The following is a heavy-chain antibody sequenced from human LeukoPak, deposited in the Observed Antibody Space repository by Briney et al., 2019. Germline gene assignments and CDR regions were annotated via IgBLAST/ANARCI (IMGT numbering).Heavy chain of an antibody. V-gene: IGHV1-3*01. D-gene: IGHD5-12*01. CDR1: GYTFTSYA. J-gene: IGHJ4*02. Sequence: ASVKVSCKASGYTFTSYAMHWVRQAPGQRLEWMGWINAGSGNTKYSQKFQGRVTITRDTSASTAYMELSSLRSEDTAVYYCARGGLAHLHYWGQGTLVTVSS. CDR3: ARGGLAHLHY. CDR2: INAGSGNT.